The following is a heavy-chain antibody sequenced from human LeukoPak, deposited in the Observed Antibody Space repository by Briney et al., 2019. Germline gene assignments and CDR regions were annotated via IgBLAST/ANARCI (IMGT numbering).Heavy chain of an antibody. CDR2: INSDGSEG. Sequence: PGGSLRLSCAVSGFTFSGFWMSWSRQAPGKGLEWVASINSDGSEGYYADVVKGRLTISRDNAKNSLYLQINRLRAEDTAGYYCARSSYSSSSSVWGQGTMVTVSS. CDR1: GFTFSGFW. V-gene: IGHV3-7*03. D-gene: IGHD6-6*01. J-gene: IGHJ3*01. CDR3: ARSSYSSSSSV.